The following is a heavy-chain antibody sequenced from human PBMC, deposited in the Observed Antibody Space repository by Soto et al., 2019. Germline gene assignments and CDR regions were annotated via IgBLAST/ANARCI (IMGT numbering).Heavy chain of an antibody. V-gene: IGHV3-21*01. CDR3: ARGSHGDFDY. D-gene: IGHD4-17*01. Sequence: EVQLVESGGGLAKPGGSLTLSCAASGFTFCSYSMNWVRQAPGKGLEWVSSISSYSTYIYYADSVEGRFTISRDNAKNSLYLQMNSLTVEDTAVYYCARGSHGDFDYWGQGTLVIVSS. CDR1: GFTFCSYS. J-gene: IGHJ4*02. CDR2: ISSYSTYI.